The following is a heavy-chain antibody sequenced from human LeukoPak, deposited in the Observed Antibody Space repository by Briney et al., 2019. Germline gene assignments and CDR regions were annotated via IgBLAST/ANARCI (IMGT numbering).Heavy chain of an antibody. CDR3: ARVAAAAGCMGV. CDR1: GGTFSSYA. V-gene: IGHV1-69*04. D-gene: IGHD6-25*01. CDR2: IIPILGIA. Sequence: SVKVSCKASGGTFSSYAISWVRQAPGQGLEWMGRIIPILGIANYAQKFQGRVTITADKSTSTAYMELSSLRSEDTAVYYCARVAAAAGCMGVWGQGTTVTVSS. J-gene: IGHJ6*02.